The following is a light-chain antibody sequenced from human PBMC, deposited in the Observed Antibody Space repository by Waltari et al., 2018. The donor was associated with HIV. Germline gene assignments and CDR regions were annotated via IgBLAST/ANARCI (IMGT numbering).Light chain of an antibody. CDR1: RSDVGGYKY. V-gene: IGLV2-11*01. CDR3: CSYAGSYTWV. CDR2: DVN. Sequence: QSALTQSRSVSGSPGQSVTISCTGTRSDVGGYKYVSWYQQHPGKVPKLMIYDVNKRPSGVPDRFSGSKSANTASLTISGLQAEDEADYYCCSYAGSYTWVFGGGTKLTVL. J-gene: IGLJ3*02.